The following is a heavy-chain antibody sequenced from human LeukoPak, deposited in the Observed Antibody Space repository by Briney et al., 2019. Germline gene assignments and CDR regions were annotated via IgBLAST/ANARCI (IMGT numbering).Heavy chain of an antibody. CDR1: GFTFDDYG. J-gene: IGHJ4*02. CDR3: AATYSSGWYSHSDY. D-gene: IGHD6-19*01. V-gene: IGHV3-20*04. CDR2: INWNGGGT. Sequence: GGSLRLSCAASGFTFDDYGMSWVRQAPGKGPEWVSGINWNGGGTAYAASVKGRFTISRDNAKNSLYLQMNSLRAEDTALYYCAATYSSGWYSHSDYWGRGTLVTVSS.